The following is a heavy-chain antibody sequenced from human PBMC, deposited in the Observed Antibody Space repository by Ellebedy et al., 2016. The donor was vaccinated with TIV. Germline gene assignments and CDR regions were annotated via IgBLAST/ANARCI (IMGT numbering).Heavy chain of an antibody. CDR2: ISYDGSNK. CDR1: GFTFNIYA. V-gene: IGHV3-30-3*01. CDR3: ARDHGYDILTGYYVGDY. Sequence: GESLKISCAASGFTFNIYAMHWVRQAPGKGLEWVAVISYDGSNKYHADSVKGRFTISRDNSKNTLYLQMNSLGAEDTAVYFCARDHGYDILTGYYVGDYWGQGTLVTVSS. J-gene: IGHJ4*02. D-gene: IGHD3-9*01.